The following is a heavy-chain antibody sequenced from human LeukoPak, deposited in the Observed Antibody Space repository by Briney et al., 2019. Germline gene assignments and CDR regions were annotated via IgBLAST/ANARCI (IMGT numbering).Heavy chain of an antibody. CDR2: IWYDGSKR. V-gene: IGHV3-33*08. CDR1: GFTFSSYS. CDR3: ARYNTGSVDY. D-gene: IGHD2-8*02. Sequence: GGSLRLSCAASGFTFSSYSMNWVRQAPGKGLEWVAVIWYDGSKRYYADSVKGRFTISRDNSKNILYLQMDSLRAEDTAVYYCARYNTGSVDYWGQGTLVTVSS. J-gene: IGHJ4*02.